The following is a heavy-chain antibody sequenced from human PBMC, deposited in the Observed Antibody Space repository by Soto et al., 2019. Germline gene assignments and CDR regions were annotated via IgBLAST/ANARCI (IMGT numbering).Heavy chain of an antibody. Sequence: PSETLSLTCTVSGGSISSYYWSWIRQPPGKGLEWIGYIYYSGSTNYNPSLKSRVTISVDTSKNQFSLILSSVTAADTAVYYCARVRGYDLDYYYYYMDVWGKGTTVTVSS. CDR2: IYYSGST. CDR1: GGSISSYY. J-gene: IGHJ6*03. V-gene: IGHV4-59*01. CDR3: ARVRGYDLDYYYYYMDV. D-gene: IGHD5-12*01.